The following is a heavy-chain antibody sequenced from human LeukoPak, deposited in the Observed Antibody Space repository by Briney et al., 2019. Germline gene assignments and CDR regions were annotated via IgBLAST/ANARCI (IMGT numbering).Heavy chain of an antibody. D-gene: IGHD3-16*01. Sequence: PSETLSLTCTVSGGSISSGGYYWSWIRQHPGKGLEWIGYIYYSGSTYYNPSLKSRVIISVDTSKNQFSLKLTSVTAADTAVYYCARSLGGSQFFDYWGQGTLVTVSS. J-gene: IGHJ4*02. V-gene: IGHV4-31*03. CDR3: ARSLGGSQFFDY. CDR2: IYYSGST. CDR1: GGSISSGGYY.